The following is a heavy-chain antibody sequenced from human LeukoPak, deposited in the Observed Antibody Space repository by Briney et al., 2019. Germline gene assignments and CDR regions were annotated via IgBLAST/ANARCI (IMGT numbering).Heavy chain of an antibody. D-gene: IGHD6-19*01. Sequence: KPSETLSLTCTVSGYSISSGYYWGWIRQPPGKGLEWIGSIYHSGNTYYNPSLKSRVSISVDTSRNQFSLRLSSVTAADTAIYYCARHSIAVTDDCWGQGTLVTVSS. CDR3: ARHSIAVTDDC. CDR2: IYHSGNT. V-gene: IGHV4-38-2*02. J-gene: IGHJ4*02. CDR1: GYSISSGYY.